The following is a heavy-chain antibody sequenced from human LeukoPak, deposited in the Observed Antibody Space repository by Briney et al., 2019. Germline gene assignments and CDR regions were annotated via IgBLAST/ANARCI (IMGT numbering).Heavy chain of an antibody. CDR3: ARFDPVAGTQD. J-gene: IGHJ4*02. CDR1: GYTFTGYY. Sequence: GASVKVSCKASGYTFTGYYMHWVRQAPGQGLEWMGWINPNSGGTNYAQKFQGRVTMTRDTSISTAYMELSSLRSEDTAVYYCARFDPVAGTQDWGQGTLVTVSS. V-gene: IGHV1-2*02. D-gene: IGHD6-19*01. CDR2: INPNSGGT.